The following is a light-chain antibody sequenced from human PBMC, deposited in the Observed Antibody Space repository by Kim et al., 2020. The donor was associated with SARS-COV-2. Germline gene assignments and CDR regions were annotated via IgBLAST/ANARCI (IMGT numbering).Light chain of an antibody. CDR1: QSVRTS. CDR2: GAA. V-gene: IGKV3-15*01. CDR3: QQNGAWPLT. J-gene: IGKJ4*01. Sequence: APGATAAHSCWARQSVRTSLAWYQPRPGQSPRLLIHGAATRATGIPARFIGGGSGTDFTLTINSLQSEDSAVYYCQQNGAWPLTFGGGTKVDIK.